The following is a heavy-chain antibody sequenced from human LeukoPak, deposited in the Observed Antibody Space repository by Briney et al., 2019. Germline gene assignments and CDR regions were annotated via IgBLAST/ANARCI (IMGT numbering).Heavy chain of an antibody. CDR1: GYSFSNYW. CDR2: IYPGDSDT. CDR3: ARRSGRGSGSYYLFDY. J-gene: IGHJ4*02. V-gene: IGHV5-51*01. Sequence: GESLKISCKGSGYSFSNYWIAWVRQIPGKGLEWMGIIYPGDSDTGYSPSFQGQVTISADKSIRTAYLQWSSLKASDTAMYYCARRSGRGSGSYYLFDYWGQGTLVTVSS. D-gene: IGHD3-10*01.